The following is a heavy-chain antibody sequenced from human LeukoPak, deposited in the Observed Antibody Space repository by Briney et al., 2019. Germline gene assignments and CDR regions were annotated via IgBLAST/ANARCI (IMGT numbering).Heavy chain of an antibody. J-gene: IGHJ4*02. CDR3: ARVLITGVDY. Sequence: AGGSLRLSCAASGFTFSSYEMNWVRQAPGKGLEWVSYISSSGSTIYYADSVKGRFTISRDNAKNSLYLQMNSLRAEDTAVYYCARVLITGVDYWAREPWSPSPQ. D-gene: IGHD7-27*01. CDR1: GFTFSSYE. CDR2: ISSSGSTI. V-gene: IGHV3-48*03.